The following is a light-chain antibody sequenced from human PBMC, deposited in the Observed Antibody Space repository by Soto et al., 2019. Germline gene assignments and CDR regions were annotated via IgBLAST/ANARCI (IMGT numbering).Light chain of an antibody. CDR3: QQYKNWPPEYT. CDR2: GAS. CDR1: QSVSSR. Sequence: EIVMTQSPATLSVSPGERATLSCRASQSVSSRLAWYQQKPGQAPRLLIYGASTRATGIPARFSGSGSGTEFTLTLTSLQSEDFVVYYCQQYKNWPPEYTFGQGTKLEI. V-gene: IGKV3-15*01. J-gene: IGKJ2*01.